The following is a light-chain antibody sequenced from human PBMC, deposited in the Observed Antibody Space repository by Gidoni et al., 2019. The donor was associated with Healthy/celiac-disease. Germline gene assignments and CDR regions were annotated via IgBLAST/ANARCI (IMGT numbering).Light chain of an antibody. J-gene: IGKJ2*02. CDR3: QQYNNWPPCT. Sequence: EIVMTQSPATLSVSPGERATLSCRASQSVSSNLAWYQQKLGQAPRLLIYGASTRATGIPARFSGSGSGTEFTLTISSLQSEDFAVYYCQQYNNWPPCTFGQGTKLEIK. CDR1: QSVSSN. V-gene: IGKV3-15*01. CDR2: GAS.